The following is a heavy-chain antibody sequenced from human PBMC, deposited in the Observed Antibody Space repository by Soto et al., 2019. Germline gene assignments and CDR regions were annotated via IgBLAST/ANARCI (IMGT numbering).Heavy chain of an antibody. D-gene: IGHD2-21*01. Sequence: EEQLLESGEGVVQRGGSLRLSCAASGFIFSNYAMTWVRQAPGKGLEWVSRISGRGGSTYYADSVKGRLTMSRDNSKNTLYLQMNSLSAEDTAIYYCARRAGGAVVWYYDLWGRGTLVTV. CDR2: ISGRGGST. CDR1: GFIFSNYA. CDR3: ARRAGGAVVWYYDL. V-gene: IGHV3-23*01. J-gene: IGHJ2*01.